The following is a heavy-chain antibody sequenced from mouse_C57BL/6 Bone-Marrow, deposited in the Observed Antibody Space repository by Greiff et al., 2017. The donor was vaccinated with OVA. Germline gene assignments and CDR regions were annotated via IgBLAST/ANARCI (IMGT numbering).Heavy chain of an antibody. D-gene: IGHD1-1*01. J-gene: IGHJ1*03. CDR3: ARDARYGSSYGYFDV. V-gene: IGHV7-1*01. Sequence: EVNVVESGGGLVQSGRSLRLSCATSGFTFSDFYMEWVRQAPGKGLEWIAASRNKANDYTTEYSASVKGRFIVARETSQSILYLQMKALRAEDTAIYYCARDARYGSSYGYFDVWGKGTTVTVSS. CDR1: GFTFSDFY. CDR2: SRNKANDYTT.